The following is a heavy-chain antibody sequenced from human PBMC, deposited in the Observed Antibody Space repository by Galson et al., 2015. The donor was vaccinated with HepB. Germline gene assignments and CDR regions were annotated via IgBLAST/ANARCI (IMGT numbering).Heavy chain of an antibody. Sequence: SLRLSCAAPGFTFSTYWMSWVRQAPGKGLEWVANIKQDGSEKYYVDSVKGRFTISRDNAKNSLYLQMNSLRAEDTAVYYCAAHDSSGYYYYYYYMDVWGKGTTVTVSS. CDR2: IKQDGSEK. CDR3: AAHDSSGYYYYYYYMDV. CDR1: GFTFSTYW. V-gene: IGHV3-7*01. D-gene: IGHD3-22*01. J-gene: IGHJ6*03.